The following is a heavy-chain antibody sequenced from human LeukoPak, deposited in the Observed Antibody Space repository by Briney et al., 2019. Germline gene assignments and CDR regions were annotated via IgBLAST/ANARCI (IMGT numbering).Heavy chain of an antibody. V-gene: IGHV4-30-4*01. CDR2: IYYSGNT. CDR1: GGSVNSGDSY. CDR3: GRDNRRGLPQFDY. J-gene: IGHJ4*02. Sequence: SETLSLTCTVSGGSVNSGDSYWSWIRQPPGKGLEWIGDIYYSGNTNYNPSLKSRVSISVDTSKNQLSLKLTSVTAADTAVYYCGRDNRRGLPQFDYWGQGTLVTVSS. D-gene: IGHD2/OR15-2a*01.